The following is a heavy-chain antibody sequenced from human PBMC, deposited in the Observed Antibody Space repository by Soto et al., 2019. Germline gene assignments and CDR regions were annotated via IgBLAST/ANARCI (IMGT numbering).Heavy chain of an antibody. V-gene: IGHV4-34*01. J-gene: IGHJ5*02. CDR3: ARGRRSIAARWFDP. CDR2: INHSGST. Sequence: SETLSLTCAVYGGSFSGYYWSWIRQPPGKGLEWIGEINHSGSTNYNPSLKSRVTISVDTSKNQFSLKLSSVTAADTAVYYCARGRRSIAARWFDPWGQGTLVTVSS. D-gene: IGHD6-6*01. CDR1: GGSFSGYY.